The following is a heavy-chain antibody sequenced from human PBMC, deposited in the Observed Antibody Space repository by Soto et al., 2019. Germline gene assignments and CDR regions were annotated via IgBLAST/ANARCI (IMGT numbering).Heavy chain of an antibody. Sequence: GGSLRLSCAASGFTFSSYGMHWVRQAPGKGLEWVAVKWYDGSNKYYADSVKGRFTISRDNSKNTLYLQMNSLRAEDTAVYYCARDGWGDYIWGSYPNYFDYWGQGTLVTVSS. J-gene: IGHJ4*02. D-gene: IGHD3-16*01. CDR1: GFTFSSYG. CDR2: KWYDGSNK. CDR3: ARDGWGDYIWGSYPNYFDY. V-gene: IGHV3-33*01.